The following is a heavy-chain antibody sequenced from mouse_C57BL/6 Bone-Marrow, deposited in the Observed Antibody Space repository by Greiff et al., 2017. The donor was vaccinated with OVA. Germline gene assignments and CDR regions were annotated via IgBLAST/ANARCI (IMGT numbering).Heavy chain of an antibody. CDR3: ARRAYGSKAWFAY. CDR2: IDPSDSYT. J-gene: IGHJ3*01. Sequence: QVQLKQPGAELVMPGASVKLSCKASGYTFTSYWMHWVKQRPGQGLEWIGEIDPSDSYTNYNQKFKGKSTLTVDKSSSTAYMQLSSLTSEDSAVYYCARRAYGSKAWFAYWGQGTLVTVSA. CDR1: GYTFTSYW. D-gene: IGHD1-1*01. V-gene: IGHV1-69*01.